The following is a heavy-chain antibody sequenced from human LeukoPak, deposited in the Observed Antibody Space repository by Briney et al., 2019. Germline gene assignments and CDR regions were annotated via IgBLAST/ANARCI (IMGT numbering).Heavy chain of an antibody. CDR1: GGSISSGTYY. V-gene: IGHV4-61*02. CDR3: ARVGDYGDSDAFDI. J-gene: IGHJ3*02. D-gene: IGHD4-17*01. CDR2: IYTTGST. Sequence: PSETLSLTCTVSGGSISSGTYYWNWIRQPAGKGLEWIGRIYTTGSTNYNPSLKSRVTMSIDTSKNQFSLKLSSVTAADTAVYYCARVGDYGDSDAFDIWGQGTMVTVSS.